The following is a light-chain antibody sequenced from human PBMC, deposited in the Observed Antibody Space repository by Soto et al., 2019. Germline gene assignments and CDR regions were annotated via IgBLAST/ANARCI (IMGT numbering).Light chain of an antibody. CDR3: QQYNDHSYT. J-gene: IGKJ2*01. Sequence: DIQMNQSPSTLSSSVGYRVTITCRSSQTISSWLAWYQQKPGKAPKLLIFDASILESGVPSRFSGSGSGTDFPLSISSLQPDHFGTYYCQQYNDHSYTFVQGTKVDIK. CDR2: DAS. CDR1: QTISSW. V-gene: IGKV1-5*01.